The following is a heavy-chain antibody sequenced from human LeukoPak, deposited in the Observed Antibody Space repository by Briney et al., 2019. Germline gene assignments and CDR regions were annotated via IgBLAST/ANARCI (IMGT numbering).Heavy chain of an antibody. J-gene: IGHJ4*02. CDR2: IPASGPKT. Sequence: GGSLRLSCAASGFTFSSSAMGWVRRAPQKGLEWVSAIPASGPKTYYTGSVRGRFTISRDNSKNTVYLQMQSLRAEDTAVYYCVKEASKTFGIYTADYWGQGTLVTLSS. V-gene: IGHV3-23*01. CDR3: VKEASKTFGIYTADY. D-gene: IGHD3-16*01. CDR1: GFTFSSSA.